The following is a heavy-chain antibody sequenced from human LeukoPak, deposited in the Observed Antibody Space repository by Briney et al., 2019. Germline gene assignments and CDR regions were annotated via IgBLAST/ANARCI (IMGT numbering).Heavy chain of an antibody. CDR1: GFTFSSYA. D-gene: IGHD6-19*01. CDR3: AKGVAGLYYFDY. V-gene: IGHV3-23*01. CDR2: ISGGGGST. Sequence: PGGSLRLSCAASGFTFSSYAMRWVRQAPGKGLEWVSAISGGGGSTYYADSVKGRFTISRDNSKNTLYLQMNSLRAEDTAVYYCAKGVAGLYYFDYWGQGTLVTVSS. J-gene: IGHJ4*02.